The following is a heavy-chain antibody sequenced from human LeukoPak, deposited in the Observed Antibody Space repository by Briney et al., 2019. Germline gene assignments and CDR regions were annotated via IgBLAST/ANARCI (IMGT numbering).Heavy chain of an antibody. CDR3: ARDLAAARLDF. CDR1: GYTFTNHG. D-gene: IGHD6-6*01. CDR2: IWFDGSQE. V-gene: IGHV3-33*01. Sequence: PGRSLRLSCAASGYTFTNHGMHWVRQAPGKGLEWVANIWFDGSQEYYADTVKGRFTISRDISKSTLYLQMNGLRAEDTAVYYCARDLAAARLDFRGQGTLVTVSS. J-gene: IGHJ4*02.